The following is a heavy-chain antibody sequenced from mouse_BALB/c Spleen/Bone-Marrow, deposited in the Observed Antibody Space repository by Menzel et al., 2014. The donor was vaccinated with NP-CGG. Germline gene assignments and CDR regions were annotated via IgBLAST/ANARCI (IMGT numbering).Heavy chain of an antibody. J-gene: IGHJ4*01. V-gene: IGHV5-15*02. CDR3: ARAYYRGLYAMDY. CDR1: GFTLSDYG. D-gene: IGHD2-14*01. CDR2: ISNLANRI. Sequence: EVQLVESGGGLVQPGGSRKLSCAASGFTLSDYGLAWVRQAPGKGPEWVAFISNLANRIYFADTVTGRFTISRENAKNTLCLEMSSLRSEDTAMYYCARAYYRGLYAMDYWGQGTSVTVSS.